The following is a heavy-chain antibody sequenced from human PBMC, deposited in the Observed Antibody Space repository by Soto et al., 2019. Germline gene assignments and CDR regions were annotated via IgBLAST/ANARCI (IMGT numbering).Heavy chain of an antibody. D-gene: IGHD1-26*01. CDR3: ACSGMVASDAFDI. J-gene: IGHJ3*02. Sequence: SGPTLVNPTQSLTLTCTLPGFSLSPSGMRVSSIRQPPGMALEWLASSDWDDDKFYSTSMKTRLNISKDTSKNQVVLTMTNMDPVDTAWYLCACSGMVASDAFDIWGHWTMVTV. CDR1: GFSLSPSGMR. CDR2: SDWDDDK. V-gene: IGHV2-70*04.